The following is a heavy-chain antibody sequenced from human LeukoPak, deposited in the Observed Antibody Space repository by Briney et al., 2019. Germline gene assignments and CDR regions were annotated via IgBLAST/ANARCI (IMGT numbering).Heavy chain of an antibody. CDR1: GYTFTSYA. Sequence: GGSLRLSCAASGYTFTSYAMHWVRQAPGQRLEWMGWINAGNGNTKYSQKFQGRVTITRDTSASTAYMELSSLRSEDTAVYYCARALPGNGWELRRFDYWGQGTLVTVSS. CDR2: INAGNGNT. D-gene: IGHD1-26*01. CDR3: ARALPGNGWELRRFDY. J-gene: IGHJ4*02. V-gene: IGHV1-3*01.